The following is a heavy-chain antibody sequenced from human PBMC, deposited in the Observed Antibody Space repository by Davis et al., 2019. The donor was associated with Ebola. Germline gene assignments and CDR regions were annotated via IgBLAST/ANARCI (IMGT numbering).Heavy chain of an antibody. V-gene: IGHV5-51*01. CDR3: ARPSITGTADAFDI. J-gene: IGHJ3*02. CDR1: GYTFSRYW. D-gene: IGHD1-20*01. Sequence: GESLKISCKGSGYTFSRYWIGWVRQLPGKGLEWMGIIYAGDSDTRYSPSFQGQVTISVDKSISTAYLQWSSLKASDTAMYYCARPSITGTADAFDIWGQGTMVTVSS. CDR2: IYAGDSDT.